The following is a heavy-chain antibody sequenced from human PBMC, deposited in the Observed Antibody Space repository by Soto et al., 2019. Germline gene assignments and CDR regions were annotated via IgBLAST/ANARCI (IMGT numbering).Heavy chain of an antibody. D-gene: IGHD2-8*01. CDR2: ISGSGGST. CDR1: GFTFSSYA. V-gene: IGHV3-23*01. CDR3: AKGAVYAMWRYGMDV. J-gene: IGHJ6*02. Sequence: DVQLLESGGGLVQPGGSLRLSCAASGFTFSSYAMSWVRQAPGKGLEWVSAISGSGGSTYYADSEKGRFTISRDHSKNTLYLQMNSLRAEDTAVYYCAKGAVYAMWRYGMDVWGQGTTVTV.